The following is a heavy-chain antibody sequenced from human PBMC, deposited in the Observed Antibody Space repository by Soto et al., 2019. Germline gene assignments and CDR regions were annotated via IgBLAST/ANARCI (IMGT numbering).Heavy chain of an antibody. CDR1: GFTFNHYA. V-gene: IGHV3-23*01. Sequence: GGSLRLSCSVSGFTFNHYAMSWVRQTPEKGLEWVSAVSGGGTSTYYADSVKGRFTISRDNSKNTLYLQMDSLRAEDTAIYYCAKEIIWFGDSPFDYWGQGTLVTVSS. D-gene: IGHD3-10*01. CDR2: VSGGGTST. CDR3: AKEIIWFGDSPFDY. J-gene: IGHJ4*02.